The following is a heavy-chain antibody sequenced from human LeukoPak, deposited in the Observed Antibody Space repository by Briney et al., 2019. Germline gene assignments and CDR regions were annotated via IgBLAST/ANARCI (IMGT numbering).Heavy chain of an antibody. V-gene: IGHV4-39*01. Sequence: SETLSLTCTVSGGSTSSSSLYWGWIRQPPGKGLEWIGNIYYSRSTFYNPSLKNRVTMSVDTSKNQFSLKLSSVTAADTAVYYCARRATAAGSGFDYWGQGTLVTVSS. D-gene: IGHD6-13*01. CDR2: IYYSRST. CDR1: GGSTSSSSLY. J-gene: IGHJ4*02. CDR3: ARRATAAGSGFDY.